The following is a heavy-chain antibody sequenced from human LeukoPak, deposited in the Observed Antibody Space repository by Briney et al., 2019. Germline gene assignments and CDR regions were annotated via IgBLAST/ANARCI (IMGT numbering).Heavy chain of an antibody. CDR1: GGSISSGSYY. CDR2: IYTSGST. Sequence: SETLSLTCTVSGGSISSGSYYWSWIRQPAGKGLEWIGRIYTSGSTNYNPSLKSRVTISVDASKNQFSLKLSSVTAADTAVYYCARDEEGLDYWGQGTLVTVSS. V-gene: IGHV4-61*02. CDR3: ARDEEGLDY. J-gene: IGHJ4*02.